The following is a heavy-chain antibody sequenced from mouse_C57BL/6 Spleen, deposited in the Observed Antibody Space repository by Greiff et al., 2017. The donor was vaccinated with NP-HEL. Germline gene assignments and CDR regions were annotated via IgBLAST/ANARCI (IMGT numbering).Heavy chain of an antibody. CDR2: IHPNSGST. V-gene: IGHV1-64*01. Sequence: VQLQQPGAELVKPGASVKLSCKASGYTFTSYWMHWVKQRPGQGLEWIGMIHPNSGSTNYNEKFKSKATLTVDKSSSTAYMQLSSLTSEDSAVYYCAREGMVTTRAWFAYWGQGTLVTVSA. CDR1: GYTFTSYW. D-gene: IGHD2-2*01. J-gene: IGHJ3*01. CDR3: AREGMVTTRAWFAY.